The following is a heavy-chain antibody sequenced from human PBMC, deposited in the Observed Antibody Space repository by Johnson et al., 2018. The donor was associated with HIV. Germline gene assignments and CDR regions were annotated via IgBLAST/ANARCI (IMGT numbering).Heavy chain of an antibody. CDR2: ISYDGSNK. V-gene: IGHV3-30-3*01. D-gene: IGHD2-15*01. CDR3: ARDPNSSNCSGVTCYSAAFDI. CDR1: GFTFSSYA. J-gene: IGHJ3*02. Sequence: VQLVESGGGVVQPGGSLRLSCAASGFTFSSYAMHWVRQAPGKGLEWVAVISYDGSNKYYADSVKGRFTISRDNSKNTLYLQMNSLRAEDTAVYYCARDPNSSNCSGVTCYSAAFDIWGQGTMVTVSS.